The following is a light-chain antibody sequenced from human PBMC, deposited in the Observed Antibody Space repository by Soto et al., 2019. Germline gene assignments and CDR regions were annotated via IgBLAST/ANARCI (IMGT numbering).Light chain of an antibody. Sequence: DIQMTQSPSSLSASVGDRVTITCRASQGISNYLAWYQQKPGKVPKLLIYAASTLQSGVPSRFSGSGSGTDFTLTISSLQPEDXXTYXXXKYNSASLLTFGGGTKVEIK. CDR1: QGISNY. CDR2: AAS. J-gene: IGKJ4*01. CDR3: XKYNSASLLT. V-gene: IGKV1-27*01.